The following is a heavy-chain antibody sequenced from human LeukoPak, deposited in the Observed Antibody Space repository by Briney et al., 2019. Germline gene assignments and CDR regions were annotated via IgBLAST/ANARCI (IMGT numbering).Heavy chain of an antibody. CDR2: ISSGGNYI. V-gene: IGHV3-21*01. CDR3: ARGWNNCVDY. CDR1: GFTFTTYT. Sequence: PGGSLRLSCAASGFTFTTYTMNWVRQAPGKGLEWVSSISSGGNYIYYADSVKGRFTISRDNPQNSLYLQLNILRAEDTAVYYCARGWNNCVDYWGQGTLVTVSS. J-gene: IGHJ4*02. D-gene: IGHD1/OR15-1a*01.